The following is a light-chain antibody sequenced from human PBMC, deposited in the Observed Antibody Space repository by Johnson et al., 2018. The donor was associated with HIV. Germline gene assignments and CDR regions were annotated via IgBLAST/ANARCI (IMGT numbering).Light chain of an antibody. Sequence: QSVLTQSPSVSAAPGQRVTISCSGSCSNIGSNYVSWYQQFPGAAPKLLIYENNKRPSGIPDRFSGSKSGTSATLGITGLQTGDEADYYCGTWDSSLSAGGVFGTGTKVTVL. CDR3: GTWDSSLSAGGV. V-gene: IGLV1-51*02. J-gene: IGLJ1*01. CDR2: ENN. CDR1: CSNIGSNY.